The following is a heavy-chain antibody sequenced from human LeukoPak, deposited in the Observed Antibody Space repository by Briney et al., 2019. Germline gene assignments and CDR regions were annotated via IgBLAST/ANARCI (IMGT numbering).Heavy chain of an antibody. Sequence: VNVSGKSSGGTLSSYPLSWVRQTPGQVLVWMPGIIPIFGTANYAQKFQGRVTITADKSTSTAYMELSSLRSEDTAVYYCARDRHYYGSGSYYYWGQGTLVTVSS. V-gene: IGHV1-69*13. J-gene: IGHJ4*02. D-gene: IGHD3-10*01. CDR1: GGTLSSYP. CDR3: ARDRHYYGSGSYYY. CDR2: IIPIFGTA.